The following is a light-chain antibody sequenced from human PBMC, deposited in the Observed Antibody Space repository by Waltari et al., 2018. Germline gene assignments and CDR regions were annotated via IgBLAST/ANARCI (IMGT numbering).Light chain of an antibody. CDR2: DAS. V-gene: IGKV1-33*01. Sequence: DIQMTQSPSSLSASVGDRVTITCQASQDINNHLNWYQQKPGKAPKVLIYDASNLEIGVPSXFSGSGAXTXFTFTISXLQPEDIATYYCQHYDNLITFGQGTRLEIK. J-gene: IGKJ5*01. CDR1: QDINNH. CDR3: QHYDNLIT.